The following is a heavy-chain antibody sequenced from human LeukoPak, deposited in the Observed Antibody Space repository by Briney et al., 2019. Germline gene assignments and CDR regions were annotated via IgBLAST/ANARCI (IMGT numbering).Heavy chain of an antibody. CDR1: GYSFTSYW. CDR2: IYPGDSDT. Sequence: GESLKISCKGSGYSFTSYWIGWGRQMPGKGLEWMGIIYPGDSDTRYSPSFQGQVTISADKSISTAYLQWSSLRASDTAMYYCARHNLLSHLEQQLVLLDYWGQGTLVTVSS. CDR3: ARHNLLSHLEQQLVLLDY. J-gene: IGHJ4*02. D-gene: IGHD6-13*01. V-gene: IGHV5-51*01.